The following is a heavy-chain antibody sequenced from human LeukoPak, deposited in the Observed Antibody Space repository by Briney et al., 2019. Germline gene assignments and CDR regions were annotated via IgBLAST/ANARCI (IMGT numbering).Heavy chain of an antibody. J-gene: IGHJ4*02. D-gene: IGHD1-7*01. V-gene: IGHV3-7*01. Sequence: GGSLRLSCEVSGFTFSRHSMSWVRQAPGKGLEWVAKIKEDGTEKWYVDSVKGRFTISRDNAKNTLSLQMNSLRAEDTAVYYCPLELGEGFDYWGQGTLVTVSS. CDR1: GFTFSRHS. CDR3: PLELGEGFDY. CDR2: IKEDGTEK.